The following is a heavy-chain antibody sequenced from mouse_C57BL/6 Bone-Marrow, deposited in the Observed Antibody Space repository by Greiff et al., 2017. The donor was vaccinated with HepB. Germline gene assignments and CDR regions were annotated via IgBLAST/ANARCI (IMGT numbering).Heavy chain of an antibody. CDR1: GYTFTDYE. D-gene: IGHD1-1*01. CDR3: TRSKVSDDDVSSGFDY. J-gene: IGHJ2*03. V-gene: IGHV1-15*01. CDR2: IDPETGGT. Sequence: VQLQESGAELVRPGASVKLSCKASGYTFTDYEMHWVKQTPVHGLEWIGAIDPETGGTAYNQKFKGKAILTADKSSSTAYVELRSLTSEDSAVYYCTRSKVSDDDVSSGFDYWGQGTSLTVSS.